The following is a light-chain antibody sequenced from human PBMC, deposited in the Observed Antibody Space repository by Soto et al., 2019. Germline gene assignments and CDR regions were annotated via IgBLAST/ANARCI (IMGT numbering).Light chain of an antibody. CDR2: DAS. CDR3: QQYNDYST. Sequence: DIHMTQSPSTLSASVGDRVTITCRASESISRWFAWFQQKPGKAPNLLIYDASILQSGVPSRFSGSGSGTDFTLTISSLQPEDFVTYYCQQYNDYSTFGQGTRWIS. V-gene: IGKV1-5*01. J-gene: IGKJ1*01. CDR1: ESISRW.